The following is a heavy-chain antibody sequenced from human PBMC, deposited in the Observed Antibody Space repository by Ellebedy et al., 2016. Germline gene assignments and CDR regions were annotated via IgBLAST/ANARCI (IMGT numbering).Heavy chain of an antibody. CDR2: TPPRGDT. D-gene: IGHD3-10*01. J-gene: IGHJ4*02. V-gene: IGHV3-53*01. Sequence: GGSLRLSCAGSGITVSSSYMGWVRQAPGKGLEWVSMTPPRGDTYYADSVKGRFSISRDNSKNRLYLQMNNLQVEDTATYYCANVGGSGIYYNGYWGQGTLVTVSS. CDR1: GITVSSSY. CDR3: ANVGGSGIYYNGY.